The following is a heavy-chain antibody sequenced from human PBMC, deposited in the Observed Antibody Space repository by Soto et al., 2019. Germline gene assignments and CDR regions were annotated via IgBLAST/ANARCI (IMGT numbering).Heavy chain of an antibody. J-gene: IGHJ5*02. D-gene: IGHD3-3*01. V-gene: IGHV4-59*01. Sequence: PSETLSLTCTVSGSSIGGYYWSWTRQPPGKGLEWIGYIYYSGSTNYNPSLKSRVTISIDTSKNQFSLKLSSVTAADTAVYYCARTYYDFWSGYWRWFDPWGQGTLVTVS. CDR1: GSSIGGYY. CDR2: IYYSGST. CDR3: ARTYYDFWSGYWRWFDP.